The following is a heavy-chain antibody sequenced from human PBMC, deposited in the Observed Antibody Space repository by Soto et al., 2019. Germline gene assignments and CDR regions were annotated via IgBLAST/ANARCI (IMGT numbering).Heavy chain of an antibody. CDR1: GFTFSSYT. Sequence: EVQLLESGGGLVQPGGSLRLSCAASGFTFSSYTMNWVRQAPGKGLEWVSAITGSGQSTYYAESVKGRYTVSRDNSESTLYLQMNSLRAEDTAIYYCAFARVGIVEXGSDXWGQGTLVTVSS. D-gene: IGHD1-26*01. CDR2: ITGSGQST. CDR3: AFARVGIVEXGSDX. J-gene: IGHJ4*02. V-gene: IGHV3-23*01.